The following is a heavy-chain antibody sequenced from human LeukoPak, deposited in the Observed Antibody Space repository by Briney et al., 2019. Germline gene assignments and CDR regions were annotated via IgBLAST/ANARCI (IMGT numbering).Heavy chain of an antibody. CDR3: AKHQWELPSFDY. V-gene: IGHV3-23*01. Sequence: QTGGSLRLSCAASGFTFSSYAMSWVRQAPGKGLEWVSAISGSGGSTYYADSVKGRFTISRDNSKNTLYLQMNSLRAEDTAAYYCAKHQWELPSFDYWGQGTLVTVSS. J-gene: IGHJ4*02. CDR1: GFTFSSYA. CDR2: ISGSGGST. D-gene: IGHD1-26*01.